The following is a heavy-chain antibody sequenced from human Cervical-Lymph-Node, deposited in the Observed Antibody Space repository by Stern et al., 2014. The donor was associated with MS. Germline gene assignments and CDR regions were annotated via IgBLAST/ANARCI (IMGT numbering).Heavy chain of an antibody. D-gene: IGHD3-3*01. CDR3: AREWSWFDP. Sequence: QLQLQESGPGLVKPSQTLSLTCTVSGGSISSGSYYWSWIRQPAGKGLEWIGRIYTSGSTNYNPSLKSRVTISVDTSKNQFSLKRSSVPAADTAVYYCAREWSWFDPWGQGTLVTVSS. CDR1: GGSISSGSYY. CDR2: IYTSGST. J-gene: IGHJ5*02. V-gene: IGHV4-61*02.